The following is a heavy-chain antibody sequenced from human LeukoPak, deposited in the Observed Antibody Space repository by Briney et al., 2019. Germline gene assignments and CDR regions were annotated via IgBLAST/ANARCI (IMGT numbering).Heavy chain of an antibody. J-gene: IGHJ4*02. CDR1: GGTFSSYA. V-gene: IGHV1-69*13. CDR3: ARSTSSSGRPLYYSDY. CDR2: IIPIFGTA. D-gene: IGHD1-26*01. Sequence: SVKVSCKASGGTFSSYAISWVRQAPGQGLEWMGGIIPIFGTANYAQKFQGRVTITADESTSTAYMELSSLRSEDTAVYYCARSTSSSGRPLYYSDYWGQGSLLTVSS.